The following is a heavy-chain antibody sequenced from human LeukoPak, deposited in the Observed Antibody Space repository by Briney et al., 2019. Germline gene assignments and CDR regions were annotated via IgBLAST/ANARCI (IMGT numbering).Heavy chain of an antibody. CDR1: GGTFSSYA. CDR2: IIPIFGTA. J-gene: IGHJ3*02. V-gene: IGHV1-69*05. Sequence: GASVKVSCKASGGTFSSYAISWVRQAPGQGPEWMGRIIPIFGTANYAQKFQGRVTITTDESTSTAYMELSSLRSEDTAVYYCARDAAYCGGDCYSDAFDIWGQGTMVTVSS. D-gene: IGHD2-21*02. CDR3: ARDAAYCGGDCYSDAFDI.